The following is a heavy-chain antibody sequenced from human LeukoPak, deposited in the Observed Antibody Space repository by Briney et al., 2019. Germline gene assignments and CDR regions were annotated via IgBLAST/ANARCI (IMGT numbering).Heavy chain of an antibody. J-gene: IGHJ4*02. CDR3: ASPPTMTGSK. CDR1: GFTFSDYY. CDR2: ISSTGSSI. V-gene: IGHV3-11*01. D-gene: IGHD2/OR15-2a*01. Sequence: GGSLRLSCATSGFTFSDYYMSWIRQAPGKGLEWISFISSTGSSIYYADSVKGRFTISRDNANNLVYLQMNDLRLDDSAIYYCASPPTMTGSKWDQGTLVTVSS.